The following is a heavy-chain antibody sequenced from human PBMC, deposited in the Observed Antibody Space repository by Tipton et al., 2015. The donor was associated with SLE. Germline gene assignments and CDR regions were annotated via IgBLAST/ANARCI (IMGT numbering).Heavy chain of an antibody. CDR2: IGTAGDP. CDR3: ARSGPVTTGSYWYFDL. V-gene: IGHV3-13*05. CDR1: GFTFSSYD. D-gene: IGHD4-17*01. Sequence: GSLRLSCAASGFTFSSYDMHWVRQATGKGLEWVSAIGTAGDPYYPGSVKGRFTISRENAKNSLYLQMNSLRAGDTAVYYCARSGPVTTGSYWYFDLWGRGTLVTVSS. J-gene: IGHJ2*01.